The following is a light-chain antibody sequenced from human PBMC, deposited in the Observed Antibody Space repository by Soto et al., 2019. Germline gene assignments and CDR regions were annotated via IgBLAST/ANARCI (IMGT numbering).Light chain of an antibody. CDR1: QSIGTY. CDR3: QQYGSSPIT. Sequence: EIVLTQSPATLSLSPGERATLSCRASQSIGTYLAWYQQKPGQAPRLLIYDASNRATGIPARFSGSGSGTEFTLTISRLEPEDFAVYYCQQYGSSPITFGQGTRLEIK. V-gene: IGKV3-11*01. CDR2: DAS. J-gene: IGKJ5*01.